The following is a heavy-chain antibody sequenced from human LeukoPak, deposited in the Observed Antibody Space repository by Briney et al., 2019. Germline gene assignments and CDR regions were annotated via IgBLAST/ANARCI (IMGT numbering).Heavy chain of an antibody. V-gene: IGHV1-18*04. J-gene: IGHJ4*02. D-gene: IGHD3-22*01. CDR3: ARAYYESSAYRHAVYFDY. CDR1: GYNFDRYG. Sequence: ASVKVSCKGSGYNFDRYGVNWVRQAPGQGLEWVGWISTHNGNTFYAQKFEGRVSMTTDTSTNTVYMDLRSLRSDDTAVYYCARAYYESSAYRHAVYFDYWGQGTLVTVSS. CDR2: ISTHNGNT.